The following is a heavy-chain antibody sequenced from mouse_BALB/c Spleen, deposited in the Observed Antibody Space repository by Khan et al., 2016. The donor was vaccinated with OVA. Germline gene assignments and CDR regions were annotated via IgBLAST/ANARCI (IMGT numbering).Heavy chain of an antibody. CDR3: ARSYDNDGARFVY. J-gene: IGHJ3*01. Sequence: QVQLQQPGPELVKPGASVKMSCKASGYKFTDYVISWVKQRTGQGLEWIGDIYPGSGTTYYNERFEGKATLTADKTSNTAYMQFRSLTSEDSAVYFCARSYDNDGARFVYWGQGTLVTVSA. CDR2: IYPGSGTT. V-gene: IGHV1-81*01. CDR1: GYKFTDYV. D-gene: IGHD2-4*01.